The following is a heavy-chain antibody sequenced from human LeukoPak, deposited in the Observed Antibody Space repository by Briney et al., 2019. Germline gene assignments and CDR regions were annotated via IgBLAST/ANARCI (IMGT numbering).Heavy chain of an antibody. CDR3: ASSAGALIDC. V-gene: IGHV3-33*01. CDR2: IWFDGSNK. J-gene: IGHJ4*02. Sequence: GRSLRLSCAASGFTFSNYDMHWVRQAPGKGLEWVAVIWFDGSNKFYADSVKGRFTISRGNSKNTLYLQMNSLRAEDTAVYYCASSAGALIDCWGQGTLVIVSS. CDR1: GFTFSNYD. D-gene: IGHD6-19*01.